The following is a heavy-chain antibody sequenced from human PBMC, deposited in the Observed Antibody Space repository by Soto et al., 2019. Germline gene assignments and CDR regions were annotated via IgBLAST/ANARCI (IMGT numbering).Heavy chain of an antibody. CDR3: ARARFGELLSHYYYYYGMDV. V-gene: IGHV4-59*01. D-gene: IGHD3-10*01. CDR1: GGSISSYY. J-gene: IGHJ6*02. CDR2: IYYSGST. Sequence: PSETLSLTCTVSGGSISSYYWSWIRQPPGKGLEWIGYIYYSGSTNYNPSLKSRVTISVDTSKNQFSLKLSSVTAADTAVYYCARARFGELLSHYYYYYGMDVWGQGTTVTVSS.